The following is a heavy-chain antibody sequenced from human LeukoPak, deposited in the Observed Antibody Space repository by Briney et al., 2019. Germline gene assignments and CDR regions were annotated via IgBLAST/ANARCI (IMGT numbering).Heavy chain of an antibody. CDR2: ISSSSSYI. J-gene: IGHJ4*02. V-gene: IGHV3-21*01. CDR1: GFTFSSYS. D-gene: IGHD6-13*01. Sequence: TGGSLRLSYAASGFTFSSYSMNWVRQAPGKGLELVSSISSSSSYIYYADSVKGRFTISRDNAKNSLYLQMNSLRAEDTAVYYCARDRIAAAGADYWGQGTLVTVSS. CDR3: ARDRIAAAGADY.